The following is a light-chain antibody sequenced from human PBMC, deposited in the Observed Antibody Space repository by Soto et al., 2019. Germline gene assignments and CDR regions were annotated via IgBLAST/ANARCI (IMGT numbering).Light chain of an antibody. J-gene: IGKJ4*02. Sequence: EIVLTQSPGTLSVPLGETATLSCRASQSVSSNYAAWYQQKAGQAPRLLIYGATNRATGVSDNFSGGGSGTALTPAIFSLEPEDAAIYICEQYGTSPPTFGGGTKVEIK. V-gene: IGKV3-20*01. CDR1: QSVSSNY. CDR2: GAT. CDR3: EQYGTSPPT.